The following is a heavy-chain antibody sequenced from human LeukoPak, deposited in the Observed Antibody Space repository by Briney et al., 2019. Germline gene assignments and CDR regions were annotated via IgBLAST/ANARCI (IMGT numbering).Heavy chain of an antibody. D-gene: IGHD2-2*02. CDR1: GFTFSSYA. Sequence: GGSLRLSCAASGFTFSSYAMSWARQAPGKGLEWVSAISGSGGSTYYADSVKGRFTISRDNSKNTLYLQMNSLRAEDTAVYYCAKDSCSSTSCYISGFFDPWGQGTLVTVSS. V-gene: IGHV3-23*01. CDR2: ISGSGGST. J-gene: IGHJ5*02. CDR3: AKDSCSSTSCYISGFFDP.